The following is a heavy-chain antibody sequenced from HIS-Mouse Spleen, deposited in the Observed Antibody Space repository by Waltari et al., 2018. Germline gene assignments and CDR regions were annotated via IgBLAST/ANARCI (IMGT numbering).Heavy chain of an antibody. CDR3: ARASPYSGSYYAFDI. CDR2: IYHSGST. J-gene: IGHJ3*02. V-gene: IGHV4-38-2*02. Sequence: QVQLQESGPGLVKPSETLSLTCTVSGYSISSGYSWGWIRQPPGKGLEWIGSIYHSGSTYYNPSLKSRVTISVDTSKNQFSLKLSSVTAADTAVYYCARASPYSGSYYAFDIWGQGTMVTVSS. D-gene: IGHD1-26*01. CDR1: GYSISSGYS.